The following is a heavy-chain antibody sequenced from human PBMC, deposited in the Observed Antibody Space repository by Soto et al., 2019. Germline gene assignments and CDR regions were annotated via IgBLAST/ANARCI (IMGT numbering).Heavy chain of an antibody. CDR3: ARGRLVAGTVDY. CDR1: GYTFTSYD. V-gene: IGHV1-8*01. CDR2: MNPSTGST. D-gene: IGHD6-19*01. Sequence: QVQLVQSGAEVKKPGASVKVSCKASGYTFTSYDIKWVRQATGQGLEWMGWMNPSTGSTGFAQKLXGRXTMISNTSISTAYLELSSLTSEDTAVYYCARGRLVAGTVDYWGQGTLVTVSS. J-gene: IGHJ4*02.